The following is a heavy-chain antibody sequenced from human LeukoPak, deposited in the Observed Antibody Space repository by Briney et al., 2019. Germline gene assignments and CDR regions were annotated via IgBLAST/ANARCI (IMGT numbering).Heavy chain of an antibody. J-gene: IGHJ4*02. CDR2: ISWNSGSI. CDR1: GFTFDDYA. D-gene: IGHD6-13*01. V-gene: IGHV3-9*03. CDR3: AKGGSSWPSYYFDY. Sequence: GGSLRLSCAASGFTFDDYAMHWVRQAPGKGLEWVSGISWNSGSIGYADSVKGRFTISRDNAKNSLYLQMNSLRVEDMALYYCAKGGSSWPSYYFDYWGQGTLVTVSS.